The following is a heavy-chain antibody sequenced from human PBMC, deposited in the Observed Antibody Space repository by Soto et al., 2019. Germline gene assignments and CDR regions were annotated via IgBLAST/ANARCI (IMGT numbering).Heavy chain of an antibody. CDR1: GDSVSSNSAA. CDR3: ARDQYDYVWGSYSGWFHP. D-gene: IGHD3-16*01. J-gene: IGHJ5*02. Sequence: SPTLSLPCAISGDSVSSNSAAWNWIRQSPSRGLEWLGRTYYRSKWYNDYAVSVKSRITINPDTSKNQFSLQLNSVTPEYTAVYYCARDQYDYVWGSYSGWFHPWGQGTLVTVSS. V-gene: IGHV6-1*01. CDR2: TYYRSKWYN.